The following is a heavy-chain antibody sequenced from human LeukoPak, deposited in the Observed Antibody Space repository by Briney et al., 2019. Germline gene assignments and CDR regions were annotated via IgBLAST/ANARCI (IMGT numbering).Heavy chain of an antibody. CDR2: IDPNNGGT. J-gene: IGHJ4*02. V-gene: IGHV1-2*02. CDR3: AREVDYYDTSDYFPLGY. CDR1: GYTFTDYY. Sequence: ASVKVSCKASGYTFTDYYIHWVRQAPGQGLEWMGWIDPNNGGTNYAQKFQGRVTMTRDTSISTAYMELSRLRSDDTAVYYCAREVDYYDTSDYFPLGYWGQGTLVTVSS. D-gene: IGHD3-22*01.